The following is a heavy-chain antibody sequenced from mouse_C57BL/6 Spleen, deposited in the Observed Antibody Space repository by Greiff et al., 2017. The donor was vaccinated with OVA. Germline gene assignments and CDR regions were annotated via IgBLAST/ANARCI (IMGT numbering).Heavy chain of an antibody. J-gene: IGHJ3*01. CDR2: IYPSDSET. CDR3: ARSRELGFAY. CDR1: GYTFTSYW. V-gene: IGHV1-61*01. Sequence: QVHVKQPGAELVRPGSSVKLSCKASGYTFTSYWMDWVKQRPGQGLEWIGNIYPSDSETHYNQKFKDKATLTVDKSSSTAYMQLSSLTSEDSAVYYCARSRELGFAYWGQGTLVTVSA. D-gene: IGHD4-1*01.